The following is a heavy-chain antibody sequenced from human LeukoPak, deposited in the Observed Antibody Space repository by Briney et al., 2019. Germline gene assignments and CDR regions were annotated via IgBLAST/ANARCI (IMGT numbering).Heavy chain of an antibody. Sequence: GRSLRLSCVASGFTFSDYYMSWIRQAPGKGLEWISYITNSGSTTFYADSVKGRFSISRDNANNSLFLQMNSLRAEDTAVYYCTRDVRLRHKYYYMDVWGKGTTVTVSS. D-gene: IGHD4-17*01. CDR2: ITNSGSTT. CDR1: GFTFSDYY. V-gene: IGHV3-11*04. CDR3: TRDVRLRHKYYYMDV. J-gene: IGHJ6*03.